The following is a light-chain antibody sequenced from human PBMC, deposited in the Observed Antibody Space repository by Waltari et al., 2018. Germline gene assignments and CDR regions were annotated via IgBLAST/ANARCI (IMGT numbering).Light chain of an antibody. Sequence: DIQMTQSPPPVSASVGVRVTITCRASQGIRSWLAWYQQKPGKAPKLLIYAASSLQGGVPSRFSGSGSGTEFTLTISSLQPEDVATYYCQEANSFPLTFGGGTKVEI. CDR1: QGIRSW. J-gene: IGKJ4*01. V-gene: IGKV1-12*01. CDR2: AAS. CDR3: QEANSFPLT.